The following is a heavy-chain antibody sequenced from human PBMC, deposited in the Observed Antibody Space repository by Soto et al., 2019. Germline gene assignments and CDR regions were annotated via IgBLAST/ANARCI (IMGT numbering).Heavy chain of an antibody. CDR2: INHSGST. Sequence: QVQLQQWGAGLVKPSATLSLTCAVYGGSFSGNYWSWIRQPPGKGLEWIGEINHSGSTNFNPSLTSRVTISVDTSKNQLSLRLSSVTAADTAVYYCARNPPRAGAITSQWHRNYNTRYQLPPGGAFDIWGQGTMVTVSS. J-gene: IGHJ3*02. D-gene: IGHD2-2*01. V-gene: IGHV4-34*01. CDR1: GGSFSGNY. CDR3: ARNPPRAGAITSQWHRNYNTRYQLPPGGAFDI.